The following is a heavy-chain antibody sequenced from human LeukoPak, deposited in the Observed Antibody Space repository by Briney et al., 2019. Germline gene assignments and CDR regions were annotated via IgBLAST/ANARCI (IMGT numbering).Heavy chain of an antibody. CDR3: ARIDPLGFFDQ. J-gene: IGHJ4*02. D-gene: IGHD6-25*01. Sequence: PSETLSLACSVSGGFNSRYYWSWVRHPLGKGLEWLGHIFYSGHSNYNASLTSRIRMSVDTSKAQFSLELASVIAADTAVYYCARIDPLGFFDQWGPGILVTVSS. V-gene: IGHV4-59*12. CDR2: IFYSGHS. CDR1: GGFNSRYY.